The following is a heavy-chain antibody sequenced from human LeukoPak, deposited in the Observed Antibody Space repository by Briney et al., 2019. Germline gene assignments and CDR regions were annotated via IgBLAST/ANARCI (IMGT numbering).Heavy chain of an antibody. CDR1: GYTFTSYD. D-gene: IGHD6-13*01. CDR3: AAYLMSISWYREGDYFDY. V-gene: IGHV1-8*01. Sequence: ASVKVSCKTSGYTFTSYDINWVRQATGQGLEWMGWMNPNSGNTAYAQKFQGRVTMTRNTSISTAYMELSSLRSEDTAVYHCAAYLMSISWYREGDYFDYWGQGSLVTVSS. CDR2: MNPNSGNT. J-gene: IGHJ4*02.